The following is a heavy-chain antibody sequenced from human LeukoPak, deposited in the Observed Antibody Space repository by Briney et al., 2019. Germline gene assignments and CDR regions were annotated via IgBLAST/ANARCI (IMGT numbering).Heavy chain of an antibody. CDR1: GDSVSSNSAA. V-gene: IGHV6-1*01. CDR3: ARVVVAPVAGTSYYYYYGMDV. D-gene: IGHD6-19*01. Sequence: SQTLSLTCAISGDSVSSNSAAWNWIRQSPSRGLEWLGRTYYRSKWYSDYAVSVKSRITINPDTSKNQFSLQLNSVTPEDTAVYYCARVVVAPVAGTSYYYYYGMDVWGQGTTVPVSS. J-gene: IGHJ6*02. CDR2: TYYRSKWYS.